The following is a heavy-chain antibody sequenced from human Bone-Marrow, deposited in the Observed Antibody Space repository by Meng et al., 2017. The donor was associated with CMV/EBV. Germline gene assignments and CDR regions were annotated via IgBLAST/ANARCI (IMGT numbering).Heavy chain of an antibody. CDR3: AREWVSSSIEGMDV. CDR2: ISAYNGNT. Sequence: ASVKVSCKASGYTFTSYGISWARQAPGQGLEWMGWISAYNGNTNYAQKLQGRVTMTTDTSTSTAYMELRSLRSDDTAVYYCAREWVSSSIEGMDVWGQGTMVTVSS. J-gene: IGHJ6*02. V-gene: IGHV1-18*01. D-gene: IGHD2-2*01. CDR1: GYTFTSYG.